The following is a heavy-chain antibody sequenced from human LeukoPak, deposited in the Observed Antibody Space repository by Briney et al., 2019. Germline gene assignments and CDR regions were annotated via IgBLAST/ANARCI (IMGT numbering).Heavy chain of an antibody. CDR2: IYYSGST. J-gene: IGHJ1*01. Sequence: SETLSLTCTVSGGSISSYYWSWIRQPPGKGLEWIGYIYYSGSTNYNPSLKSRVTISVDTSKNQFSLKLSSVTAADTALYYCARGNSYYDSSGYFPWESFQHWGQGTLVTVSS. D-gene: IGHD3-22*01. CDR3: ARGNSYYDSSGYFPWESFQH. V-gene: IGHV4-59*01. CDR1: GGSISSYY.